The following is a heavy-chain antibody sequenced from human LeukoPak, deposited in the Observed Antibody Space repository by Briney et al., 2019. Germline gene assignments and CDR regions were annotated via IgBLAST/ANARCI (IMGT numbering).Heavy chain of an antibody. CDR2: ISSSSSYI. CDR3: ARGLHYYDTGGYYYPDALDL. D-gene: IGHD3-22*01. J-gene: IGHJ3*01. CDR1: GFTFSSYS. Sequence: GGSLRLSCAASGFTFSSYSMNWVRQAPGKGLEWVSSISSSSSYIYYADSVKGRFTISRDNAKNSLYLQMNSLRAEDTAVYYCARGLHYYDTGGYYYPDALDLWGQGTMVTVSS. V-gene: IGHV3-21*01.